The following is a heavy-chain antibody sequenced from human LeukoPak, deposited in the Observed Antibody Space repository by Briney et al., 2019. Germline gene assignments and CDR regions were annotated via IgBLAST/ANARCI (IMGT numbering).Heavy chain of an antibody. J-gene: IGHJ2*01. D-gene: IGHD1-1*01. Sequence: PGGSLRLSCAASGFTFSKYAMSWVRQVPEKGLEWVSVISGSGGSTYYADSVKGRFTISRDNSKNTLHLQMNSLRAEDTALYYCAEWNSVYWYFDLWGRGTLVTVSS. CDR2: ISGSGGST. V-gene: IGHV3-23*01. CDR1: GFTFSKYA. CDR3: AEWNSVYWYFDL.